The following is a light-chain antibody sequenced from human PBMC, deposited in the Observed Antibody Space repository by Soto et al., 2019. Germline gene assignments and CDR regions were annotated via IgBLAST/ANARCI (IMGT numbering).Light chain of an antibody. CDR3: QVWDSRDDHRV. CDR2: DDS. V-gene: IGLV3-21*02. CDR1: RIGSKS. Sequence: SYELTQPPSVSMAPGQTARITCGGNRIGSKSVHWFQQKPGQAPVLVVHDDSDRPSGIPERFSGSNSGGTATLTISRVEAGDEADYYCQVWDSRDDHRVFGGGTKLTVL. J-gene: IGLJ2*01.